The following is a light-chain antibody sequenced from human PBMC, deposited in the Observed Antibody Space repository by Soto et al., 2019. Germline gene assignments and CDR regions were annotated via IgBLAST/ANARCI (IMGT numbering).Light chain of an antibody. Sequence: IQLTQSPSSLSASVGDRVTISCRASQSLGRELAWYQQKPGKAPKLLISKASSLQNGVPSRFSGSGSGTDSTLTISSLQPDDFATYYCQQYNPYSPWTFGQGTKVDI. V-gene: IGKV1-5*03. CDR1: QSLGRE. J-gene: IGKJ1*01. CDR2: KAS. CDR3: QQYNPYSPWT.